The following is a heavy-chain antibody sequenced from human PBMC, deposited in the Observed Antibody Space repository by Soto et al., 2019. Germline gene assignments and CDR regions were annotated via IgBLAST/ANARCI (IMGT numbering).Heavy chain of an antibody. Sequence: EVRLLESGGGLVQPGGSLRLSCAASGFSFSTYTMAWVRQAPGQGLEWVSSISASGGSPSYADSVQGRFTISRDNPKNTLYLQLSSLRVEDTAMYYCAKARCSTTNCYVPDYWGQGTLVTVSS. CDR3: AKARCSTTNCYVPDY. J-gene: IGHJ4*02. V-gene: IGHV3-23*01. CDR1: GFSFSTYT. CDR2: ISASGGSP. D-gene: IGHD2-2*01.